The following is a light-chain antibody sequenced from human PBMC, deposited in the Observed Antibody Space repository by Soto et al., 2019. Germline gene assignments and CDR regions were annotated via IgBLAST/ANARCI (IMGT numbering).Light chain of an antibody. CDR3: CSYTGNKVFV. J-gene: IGLJ1*01. V-gene: IGLV2-11*01. Sequence: QSVLTQPRSLSGSPGQSFTISCTGPTIGAHSFVSWYQDRPDKVPKLLIYDVSQRPSGIPDRFSGSRSANTASLTISGLQADDAAAYYCCSYTGNKVFVFGTGTKVTVL. CDR1: TIGAHSF. CDR2: DVS.